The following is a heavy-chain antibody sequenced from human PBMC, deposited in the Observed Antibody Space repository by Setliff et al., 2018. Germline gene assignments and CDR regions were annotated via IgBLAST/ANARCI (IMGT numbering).Heavy chain of an antibody. D-gene: IGHD1-26*01. CDR1: GFTFSSYG. CDR2: ISYDGSNK. Sequence: GGSLRLSCAASGFTFSSYGMHWVRQAPGKGLEWVAVISYDGSNKYYADSVKGRFTISRDNSKNTLYLQMNSLRVEDTAVYYCCSGGYLFVYWGQGSLVTVSS. V-gene: IGHV3-30*03. J-gene: IGHJ4*02. CDR3: CSGGYLFVY.